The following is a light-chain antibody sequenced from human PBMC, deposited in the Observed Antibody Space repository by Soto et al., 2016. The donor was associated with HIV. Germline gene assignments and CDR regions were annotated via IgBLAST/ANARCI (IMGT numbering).Light chain of an antibody. CDR3: MQALQTPLLT. CDR1: QSLLHSNGYNF. Sequence: DIVLTQSPLSLLVTPGEPASISCRSSQSLLHSNGYNFLDWYLQRPGQSPQLLICLGSNRASGVPDRFGGSGSGTDFTLKISRVEAEDVGVYYCMQALQTPLLTFGGGTQVEIK. V-gene: IGKV2-28*01. CDR2: LGS. J-gene: IGKJ4*01.